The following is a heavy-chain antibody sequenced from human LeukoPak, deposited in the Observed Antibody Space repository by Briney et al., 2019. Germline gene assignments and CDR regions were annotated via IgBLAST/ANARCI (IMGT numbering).Heavy chain of an antibody. J-gene: IGHJ4*02. CDR1: GFTFSSYS. Sequence: GGSLRLSCAASGFTFSSYSMNWVRQAPGKGLKWVSSISSSSSYIYYANSVKGRFTISRDNAKNSLYLQMNSLRAEDTAVYYCARGSDYDILTGYQGRALGYWGQGTLVTVSS. CDR3: ARGSDYDILTGYQGRALGY. CDR2: ISSSSSYI. V-gene: IGHV3-21*01. D-gene: IGHD3-9*01.